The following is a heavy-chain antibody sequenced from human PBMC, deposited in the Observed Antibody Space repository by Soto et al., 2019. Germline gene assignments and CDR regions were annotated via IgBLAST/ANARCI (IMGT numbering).Heavy chain of an antibody. Sequence: SDTLSLPGAASAGTMSSDGQPWSWIRQPPGKGLEWLGFIYYTGSTYYIPSLKSRVTLSVDRSKNQFSLNLTSVTAADTAMYFCAGAPPGPSPRWDVWGQETTVTVSS. CDR3: AGAPPGPSPRWDV. CDR1: AGTMSSDGQP. V-gene: IGHV4-30-2*01. J-gene: IGHJ6*02. CDR2: IYYTGST. D-gene: IGHD3-10*01.